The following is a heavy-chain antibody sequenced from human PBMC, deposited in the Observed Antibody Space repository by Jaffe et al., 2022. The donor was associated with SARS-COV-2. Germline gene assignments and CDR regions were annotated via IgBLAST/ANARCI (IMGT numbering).Heavy chain of an antibody. CDR2: IYYSGYT. Sequence: QVQLKESGPGLVKPSETLSLTCTVTGGSISNFYWSWIRQPPGKGLEWIGYIYYSGYTKYNPSLKSRVTISVDTSKKQFSLKLSSVTAADTGVYYCARVPIEGWLHMDVWGKGTTVTFSS. D-gene: IGHD5-18*01. J-gene: IGHJ6*03. CDR1: GGSISNFY. CDR3: ARVPIEGWLHMDV. V-gene: IGHV4-59*01.